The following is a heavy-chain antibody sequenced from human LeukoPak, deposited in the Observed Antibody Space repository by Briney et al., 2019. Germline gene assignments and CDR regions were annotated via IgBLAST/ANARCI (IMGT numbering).Heavy chain of an antibody. CDR1: GFTFDDYW. J-gene: IGHJ4*02. V-gene: IGHV3-7*01. CDR3: ATDRFYNTFDY. Sequence: GGSLRLSCGASGFTFDDYWMSWVRQAPGEGLEWVATIKPDGSEKWYVNSAKGRFTISRDNAKNSLYLQMDSLRVDDTAVYCCATDRFYNTFDYWGQGTLVTVSS. CDR2: IKPDGSEK. D-gene: IGHD3-10*01.